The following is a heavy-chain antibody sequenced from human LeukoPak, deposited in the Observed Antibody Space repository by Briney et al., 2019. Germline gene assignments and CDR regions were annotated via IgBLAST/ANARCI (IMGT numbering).Heavy chain of an antibody. CDR3: ARDRNTAAVDY. CDR2: IGTAGDT. D-gene: IGHD6-13*01. J-gene: IGHJ4*02. CDR1: GFTFSSYD. V-gene: IGHV3-13*01. Sequence: GGSLRLSCAASGFTFSSYDMHWVRQATGKGLEWVSAIGTAGDTYYPGSVKGRFTISRDNSKNTLYLQMNSLRAEDTAVYYCARDRNTAAVDYWGQGTLVTVSS.